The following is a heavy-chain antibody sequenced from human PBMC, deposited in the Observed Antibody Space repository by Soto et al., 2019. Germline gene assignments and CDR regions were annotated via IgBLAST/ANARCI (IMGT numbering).Heavy chain of an antibody. V-gene: IGHV3-48*03. Sequence: GGSLRLSCTASGFPFSNYEMNWVRQAPGKGLEWVSYISSGGTNKFYADSLQGRVSVSRDNHKNSLILEMDRLTVEDAAIYYCVRDVHLDYRGLGSLVTVSS. CDR2: ISSGGTNK. D-gene: IGHD1-1*01. CDR3: VRDVHLDY. CDR1: GFPFSNYE. J-gene: IGHJ4*02.